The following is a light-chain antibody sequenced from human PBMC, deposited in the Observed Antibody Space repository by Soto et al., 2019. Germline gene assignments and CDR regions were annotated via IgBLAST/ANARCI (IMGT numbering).Light chain of an antibody. CDR2: WAS. CDR1: QSVLYSSNNKNF. V-gene: IGKV4-1*01. CDR3: QQYNNWPPRYT. Sequence: DIVMTQSPDSLDVSLGERATINCKSSQSVLYSSNNKNFLAWYQQKPGQPPKLLIYWASTRESGVPDRFSGSGSRTEFTLTISSLQSEDFAVYYCQQYNNWPPRYTFGQGTKVDIK. J-gene: IGKJ2*01.